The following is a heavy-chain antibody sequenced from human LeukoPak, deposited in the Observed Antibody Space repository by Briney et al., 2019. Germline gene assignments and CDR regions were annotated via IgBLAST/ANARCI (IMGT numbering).Heavy chain of an antibody. V-gene: IGHV3-21*01. J-gene: IGHJ5*02. CDR2: ISSSSSYI. CDR1: GFTFSSYS. D-gene: IGHD6-13*01. CDR3: ARVDRVGGIAAAGT. Sequence: GGSLRLSCAASGFTFSSYSMNWVRQAPGKGLEWVSSISSSSSYIYYADSVKGRFTISRDNAKNSLYLQMNSLRAEDTAVYYCARVDRVGGIAAAGTWGQGTLVTVSS.